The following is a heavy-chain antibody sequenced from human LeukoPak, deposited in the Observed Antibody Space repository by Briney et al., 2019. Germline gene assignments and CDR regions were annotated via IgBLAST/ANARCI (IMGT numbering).Heavy chain of an antibody. Sequence: GGSLRLSCAASGFTFSSYSMNWVRQAPGKGLEWVANIKQDGSEKYYVDSVKGRFTISRDNAKNSLYLQMNSLRAEDTAVYYCARNHGNHDYWGQGTLVTVSS. CDR2: IKQDGSEK. CDR3: ARNHGNHDY. J-gene: IGHJ4*02. V-gene: IGHV3-7*01. CDR1: GFTFSSYS. D-gene: IGHD1-1*01.